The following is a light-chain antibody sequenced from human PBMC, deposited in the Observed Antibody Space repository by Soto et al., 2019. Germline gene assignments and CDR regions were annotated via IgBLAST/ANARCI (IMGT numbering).Light chain of an antibody. V-gene: IGLV3-1*01. Sequence: SYELTQPPSVSVSPGQTASITCSGDKLGDKYACWYQQKPGQSPVLVIYQDSKRPSGIPERFSGSNSGNTATLTISGTQAIDEADYYSQSWDSSTYFFGTWTQLTVL. CDR2: QDS. CDR3: QSWDSSTYF. J-gene: IGLJ1*01. CDR1: KLGDKY.